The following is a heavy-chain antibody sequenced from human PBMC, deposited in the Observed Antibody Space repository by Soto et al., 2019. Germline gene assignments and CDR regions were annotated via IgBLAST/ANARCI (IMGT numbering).Heavy chain of an antibody. Sequence: GGSLRLSCAASGFTFSSYAMSWVRQAPGMGLEWVSSITASGGSTYYADSVKGRFIISRDNSKNTLYLQMNSLGAKDTAVYFCATIFIRRFDYWGQGTLVTSPQ. CDR2: ITASGGST. CDR3: ATIFIRRFDY. V-gene: IGHV3-23*01. CDR1: GFTFSSYA. D-gene: IGHD2-21*01. J-gene: IGHJ4*02.